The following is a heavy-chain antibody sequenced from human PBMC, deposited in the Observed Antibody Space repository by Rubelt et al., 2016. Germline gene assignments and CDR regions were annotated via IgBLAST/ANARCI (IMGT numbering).Heavy chain of an antibody. CDR2: ISYDGSNK. CDR3: AKDLGVTRDY. J-gene: IGHJ4*02. CDR1: SYG. Sequence: SYGMHWVRQAPGKGLEWVAVISYDGSNKYYADSVKGRFTISRDNSKNTLYLQMNSLRAEDTAVYYCAKDLGVTRDYWGQGTLVTVSS. D-gene: IGHD2-21*02. V-gene: IGHV3-30*18.